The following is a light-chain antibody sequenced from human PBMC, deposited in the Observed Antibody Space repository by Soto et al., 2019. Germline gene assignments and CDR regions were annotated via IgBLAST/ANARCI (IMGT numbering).Light chain of an antibody. V-gene: IGKV3-20*01. Sequence: EIVLTQSPGTLSLSPGERATLSCKASQSVSSSHLAWYQQKVGQPPRLLLHDTSSRAAGIPDRFSGSGSGTDVNLTISRLEPEDFAVYYCQQFGNSLYTFGQGTKLEIK. J-gene: IGKJ2*01. CDR3: QQFGNSLYT. CDR2: DTS. CDR1: QSVSSSH.